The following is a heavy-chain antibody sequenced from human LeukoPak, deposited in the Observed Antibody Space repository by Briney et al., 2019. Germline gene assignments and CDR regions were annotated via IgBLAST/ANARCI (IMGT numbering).Heavy chain of an antibody. CDR2: NYHNGST. Sequence: SETLSLTCAVSGGSISSSNWWSCVRQPPGKGLEWIGENYHNGSTTYNPSLKSRDTISVDKSKNQFSLKLSSVTAADTAVYYCARSDWFRGEETPTWGQGTLVTVSS. J-gene: IGHJ5*02. V-gene: IGHV4-4*02. CDR1: GGSISSSNW. CDR3: ARSDWFRGEETPT. D-gene: IGHD3-9*01.